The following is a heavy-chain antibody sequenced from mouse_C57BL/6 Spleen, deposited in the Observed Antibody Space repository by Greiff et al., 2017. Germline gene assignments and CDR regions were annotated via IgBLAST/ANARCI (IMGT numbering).Heavy chain of an antibody. J-gene: IGHJ2*01. D-gene: IGHD2-5*01. CDR2: IDPDTGGT. CDR1: GYTFTDYS. CDR3: TRAPADYSNYFDD. V-gene: IGHV1-15*01. Sequence: VQLQQPGAELVRPGASVTLSCKASGYTFTDYSMHWVQQTPVHGLEWIGAIDPDTGGTAYNQKFKGKATLTVDNSSSTAYMQLSSLTSEVSAVXYCTRAPADYSNYFDDGGQGTTLTVAA.